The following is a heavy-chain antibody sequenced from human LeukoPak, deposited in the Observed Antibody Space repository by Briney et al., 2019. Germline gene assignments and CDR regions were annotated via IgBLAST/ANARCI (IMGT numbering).Heavy chain of an antibody. D-gene: IGHD6-13*01. CDR1: GGSISSYY. V-gene: IGHV4-59*08. Sequence: SETLSLTCTVSGGSISSYYWSWIRQPPGKGLEWIGYIYYSGSTNYNPSLKSRVTISVDTSKNQFSLKLSSVTAADTAVYYCARCASSWYYFDYWGQGTLVTVSS. J-gene: IGHJ4*02. CDR3: ARCASSWYYFDY. CDR2: IYYSGST.